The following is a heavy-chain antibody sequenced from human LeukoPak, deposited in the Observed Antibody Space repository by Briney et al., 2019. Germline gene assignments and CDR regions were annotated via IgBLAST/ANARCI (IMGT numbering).Heavy chain of an antibody. CDR3: VRDPGITGPSY. V-gene: IGHV3-48*03. D-gene: IGHD1-20*01. CDR2: ISGSGSTI. Sequence: GGSLRLSCAASGFTFSSHEMNWVRQAPGEGLEWVSYISGSGSTIYYTDSVKGRFTISRDNAKNSLYLQMNSLRAEDTAVYYCVRDPGITGPSYWGQGTLVTVSS. CDR1: GFTFSSHE. J-gene: IGHJ4*02.